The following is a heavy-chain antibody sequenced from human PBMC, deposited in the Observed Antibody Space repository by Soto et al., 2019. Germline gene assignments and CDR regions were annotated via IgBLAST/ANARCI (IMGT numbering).Heavy chain of an antibody. D-gene: IGHD3-22*01. Sequence: GGSLRLSCAASGFTFSSYAMSWVRQAPGKGLEWVSAISGSGGSTYYADSVKGRFTISRDNSKNTLYLQRNSLRAEDTAVYYCAKDLTYYYDSSGYLTGAYDAFDIWGQGTMVTVSS. J-gene: IGHJ3*02. CDR1: GFTFSSYA. CDR2: ISGSGGST. CDR3: AKDLTYYYDSSGYLTGAYDAFDI. V-gene: IGHV3-23*01.